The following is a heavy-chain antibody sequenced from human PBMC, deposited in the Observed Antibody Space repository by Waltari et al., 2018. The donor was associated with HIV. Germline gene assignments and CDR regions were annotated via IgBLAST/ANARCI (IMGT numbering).Heavy chain of an antibody. Sequence: QLLLQESGPGLVRPSETLSLTCTVTGPSISSRRYYWGWVRQPPGKGLEWIVSTIYSGGTYNNPSLKSRGAIAGDTSRNQFSLNLTSVTAADTALYYCARHDGTSYYFGSDMNPRPFSFWFASWGQGILVTVSS. CDR2: TIYSGGT. V-gene: IGHV4-39*01. J-gene: IGHJ5*01. CDR1: GPSISSRRYY. D-gene: IGHD3-10*01. CDR3: ARHDGTSYYFGSDMNPRPFSFWFAS.